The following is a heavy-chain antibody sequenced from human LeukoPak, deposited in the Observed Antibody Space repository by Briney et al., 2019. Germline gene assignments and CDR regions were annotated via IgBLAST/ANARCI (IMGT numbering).Heavy chain of an antibody. J-gene: IGHJ4*02. CDR1: GYTFTSYG. Sequence: ASVKVSCKASGYTFTSYGISWVRQAPGQGLEWMGWISAYNGNTNYAQKLQGGVTMTTDTSTSTAYMELRSLRSDDTAVYYCARVLLDYYGSGSYSAIWGQGTLVTVSS. CDR3: ARVLLDYYGSGSYSAI. D-gene: IGHD3-10*01. V-gene: IGHV1-18*01. CDR2: ISAYNGNT.